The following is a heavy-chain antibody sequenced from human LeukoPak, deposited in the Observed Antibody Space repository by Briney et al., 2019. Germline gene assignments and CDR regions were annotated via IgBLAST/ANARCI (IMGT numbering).Heavy chain of an antibody. Sequence: GASVKVSCKASGYTFTSYDINWVRQATGQGLEGMGWMNPNSGNTGYAQKFQGRVTMTRNTSISTAYMELSSLRSEDTAVYYCARGGPTLPIAVADYWFDPWGQGTLVTVSS. CDR1: GYTFTSYD. J-gene: IGHJ5*02. V-gene: IGHV1-8*01. CDR3: ARGGPTLPIAVADYWFDP. D-gene: IGHD6-19*01. CDR2: MNPNSGNT.